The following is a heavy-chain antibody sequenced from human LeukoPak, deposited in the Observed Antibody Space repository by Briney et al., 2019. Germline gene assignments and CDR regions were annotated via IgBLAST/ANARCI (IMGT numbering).Heavy chain of an antibody. CDR3: ARVGDGATLGY. D-gene: IGHD1-26*01. CDR2: IKPDESEK. CDR1: GFTFSSYW. Sequence: GGSLRLSCVTSGFTFSSYWMSWVRQAPGKGLEWVTNIKPDESEKYYVDSVKGRFTVSRDNAKNSVYLQMNSLRVEDTAVYYCARVGDGATLGYWGQGTLVTVSS. J-gene: IGHJ4*02. V-gene: IGHV3-7*01.